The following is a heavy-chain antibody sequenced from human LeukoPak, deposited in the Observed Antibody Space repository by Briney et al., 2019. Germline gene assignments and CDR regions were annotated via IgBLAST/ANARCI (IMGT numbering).Heavy chain of an antibody. D-gene: IGHD3-10*01. V-gene: IGHV3-66*02. J-gene: IGHJ5*02. Sequence: AGGSLRLSCAASGFTVSSNYMSWVRQGPGKGLECVSVISNDGDTYYADSVKGRFTISRDNSKNTLYLQMNSLRAEDTAVYYCAKVGVVRGVYNWFDPWGQGTLVTVSS. CDR3: AKVGVVRGVYNWFDP. CDR1: GFTVSSNY. CDR2: ISNDGDT.